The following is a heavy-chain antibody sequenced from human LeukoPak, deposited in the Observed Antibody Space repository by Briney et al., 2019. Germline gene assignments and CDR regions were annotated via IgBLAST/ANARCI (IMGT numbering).Heavy chain of an antibody. CDR3: ARDRETFFSSHRLDV. Sequence: GGSLRLSCAASGFTFSSYALNWVRQAPGKGPEWVSVMSYSGNNKYYADSVKGRFTISRDNSKNTLYLEMNSLRGEDTAVYFCARDRETFFSSHRLDVWGPGTTVTVSS. CDR1: GFTFSSYA. CDR2: MSYSGNNK. D-gene: IGHD1-26*01. J-gene: IGHJ6*02. V-gene: IGHV3-30*04.